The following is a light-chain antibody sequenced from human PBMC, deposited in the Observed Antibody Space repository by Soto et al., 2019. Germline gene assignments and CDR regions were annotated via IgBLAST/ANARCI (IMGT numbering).Light chain of an antibody. CDR2: GAS. J-gene: IGKJ5*01. V-gene: IGKV3D-15*01. CDR3: QQYNNWIT. Sequence: EIVMTQSPATLSVSPGERATPSCRASQSISSKLAWYQQKPGQAPRLRIYGASTRATGVPARFSGSGSGTEFTLTISSLQSQDFAVYYCQQYNNWITFGQGTRLELK. CDR1: QSISSK.